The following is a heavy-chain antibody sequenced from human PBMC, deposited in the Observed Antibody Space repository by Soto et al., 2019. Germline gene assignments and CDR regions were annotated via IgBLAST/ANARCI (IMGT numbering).Heavy chain of an antibody. CDR3: ATLRRDGSPVE. D-gene: IGHD1-26*01. CDR2: IKYDGSEK. Sequence: GGSLRLCCAASGFTFSTYWMNWVRQAPGKGLEWVANIKYDGSEKNYADSVMGRLIISRDNARNSLYLHMDSLRADDTAVYYCATLRRDGSPVEWGQGTLVTVSS. V-gene: IGHV3-7*05. CDR1: GFTFSTYW. J-gene: IGHJ4*01.